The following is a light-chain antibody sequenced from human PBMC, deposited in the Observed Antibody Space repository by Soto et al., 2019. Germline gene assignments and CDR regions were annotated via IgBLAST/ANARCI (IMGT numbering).Light chain of an antibody. V-gene: IGLV2-23*01. J-gene: IGLJ2*01. CDR3: CSYAGGASVV. CDR2: EDI. Sequence: QSALTQPASVSGSPGQSITISCTGTSSDVGRYNLVSWYQHHPGKAPKLMIYEDIERPSGVSNRFSGSKSGNTASLTISGLLAEDEADYYCCSYAGGASVVFGGGTKLTVL. CDR1: SSDVGRYNL.